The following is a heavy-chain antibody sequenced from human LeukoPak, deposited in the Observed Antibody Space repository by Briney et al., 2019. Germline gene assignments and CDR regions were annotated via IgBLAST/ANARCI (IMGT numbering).Heavy chain of an antibody. CDR2: IYHSGST. D-gene: IGHD2-15*01. J-gene: IGHJ5*02. Sequence: SETLSLTCAVSGGSISSGGYSWSWIRQPPGKGLEWIGYIYHSGSTYYNPSLKSRVTISVDRSKNQFSLKLSSVTAADTAVYYCARGRGYCSGGTCFNWFDPWGQGTLVTVSS. CDR3: ARGRGYCSGGTCFNWFDP. V-gene: IGHV4-30-2*01. CDR1: GGSISSGGYS.